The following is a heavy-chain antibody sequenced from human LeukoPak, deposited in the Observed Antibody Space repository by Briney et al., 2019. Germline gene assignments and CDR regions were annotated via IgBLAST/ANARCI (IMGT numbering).Heavy chain of an antibody. Sequence: GRSLRLSCAATGFTFKDYGMHWVRQPPGKGLEWVSSINWNGGGTDYADSVKGRFTISRDNAKDSLYLQLSSLRPEDTALYYCAKHMRATNTYSFFGLDVWGQGTTVTVSS. CDR1: GFTFKDYG. D-gene: IGHD1-26*01. J-gene: IGHJ6*02. CDR3: AKHMRATNTYSFFGLDV. CDR2: INWNGGGT. V-gene: IGHV3-9*01.